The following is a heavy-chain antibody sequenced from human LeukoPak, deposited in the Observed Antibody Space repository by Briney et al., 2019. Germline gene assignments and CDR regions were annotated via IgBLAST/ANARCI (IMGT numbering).Heavy chain of an antibody. D-gene: IGHD6-13*01. V-gene: IGHV4-4*02. Sequence: KASGTLSLTCAVSGGSISSSNWWSWVRQPPGKGLEWIGEIYHSGSTNYNPSLKSRVTISVDKSKNQFSLKLSSVTAADTAVYYCARAMSSFKWYYFDYWGQGTLVTVSS. CDR2: IYHSGST. J-gene: IGHJ4*02. CDR1: GGSISSSNW. CDR3: ARAMSSFKWYYFDY.